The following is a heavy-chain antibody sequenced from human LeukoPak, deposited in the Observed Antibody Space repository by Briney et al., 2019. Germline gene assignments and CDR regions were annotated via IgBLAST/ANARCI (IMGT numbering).Heavy chain of an antibody. CDR2: IYSGGST. CDR3: ARARSSYGYGDAFDI. V-gene: IGHV3-66*01. D-gene: IGHD5-18*01. CDR1: EFSVGSNY. Sequence: GGSLRLSCAASEFSVGSNYMTWVRQAPGKGLEWVSLIYSGGSTYYADSVKGRFTISRDNSKNTLYLQMNSLRAEDTAVYYCARARSSYGYGDAFDIWGQGTMVTVSS. J-gene: IGHJ3*02.